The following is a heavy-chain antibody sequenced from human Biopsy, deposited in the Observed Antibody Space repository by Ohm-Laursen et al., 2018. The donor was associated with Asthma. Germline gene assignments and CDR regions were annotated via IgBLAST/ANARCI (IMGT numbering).Heavy chain of an antibody. CDR2: TSASGVRT. CDR3: AKITTDRQKANNWFDP. D-gene: IGHD3-22*01. J-gene: IGHJ5*02. V-gene: IGHV3-23*01. Sequence: SLRLSCAASGCALNNASMTWARQAPGKGLEWGPSTSASGVRTFYADSVKGRFTVSRDSSRNTLYLQLSTLRVEDTAVYFCAKITTDRQKANNWFDPWGQGTLVTVSS. CDR1: GCALNNAS.